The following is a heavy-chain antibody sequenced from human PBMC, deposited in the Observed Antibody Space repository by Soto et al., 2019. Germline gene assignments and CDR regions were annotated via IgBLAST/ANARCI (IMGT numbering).Heavy chain of an antibody. J-gene: IGHJ6*02. CDR1: GYSFTDYH. Sequence: QVQLVQSGAEVKKRGASVRVSCKASGYSFTDYHIHWVRQAPGQGLEWLGRINPKSGGTSTAQKFQGWVTMTRDRSISTLSMELPRLRSDDTAVYFCARGHSTDCSNGVCSFFYNHEMDVWGQGTTVTVSS. CDR2: INPKSGGT. CDR3: ARGHSTDCSNGVCSFFYNHEMDV. V-gene: IGHV1-2*04. D-gene: IGHD2-8*01.